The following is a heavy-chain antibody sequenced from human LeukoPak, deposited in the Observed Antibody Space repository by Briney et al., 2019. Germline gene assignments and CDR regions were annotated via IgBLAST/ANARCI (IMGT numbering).Heavy chain of an antibody. CDR3: ARDGNQWLVLYYGMDV. J-gene: IGHJ6*02. D-gene: IGHD6-19*01. V-gene: IGHV1-18*01. CDR2: ISAYNGNT. CDR1: GYTFTSYG. Sequence: GASVKVYCKASGYTFTSYGISWVRQAPGQGLEWMGWISAYNGNTNYAQKLQGRVTMTTDTSTSTAYMELRSLRSDDTAVYYCARDGNQWLVLYYGMDVWGQGTTVTVSS.